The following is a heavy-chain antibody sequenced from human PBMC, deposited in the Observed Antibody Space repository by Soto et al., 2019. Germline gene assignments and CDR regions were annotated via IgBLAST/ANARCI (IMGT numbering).Heavy chain of an antibody. CDR1: GFRFNNYA. CDR2: LSASGGSP. V-gene: IGHV3-23*01. CDR3: AKPTSVTTPYCYHGIDV. J-gene: IGHJ6*02. Sequence: GGSLRLSCVASGFRFNNYALSWVRQAPGKGLEWVSTLSASGGSPSYADSVKGRFTISRDNSKNTLYLQMNSLRAEDTAVYYCAKPTSVTTPYCYHGIDVWGQGTTVTVSS. D-gene: IGHD4-17*01.